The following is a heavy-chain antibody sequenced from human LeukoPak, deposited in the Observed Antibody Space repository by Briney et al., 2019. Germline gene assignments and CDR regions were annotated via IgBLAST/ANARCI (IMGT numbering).Heavy chain of an antibody. D-gene: IGHD3-10*01. Sequence: SETLSLTCTVSGGSISSYYWSWIRQPAGKGLEWIGRIYTSGSTNYNPSLKSRVTMSVDTSKNQFSLKLSSVTAADTAVYYCARQDLLWFGEFKNWLDPWGQGTLVTVAS. CDR2: IYTSGST. V-gene: IGHV4-4*07. CDR1: GGSISSYY. CDR3: ARQDLLWFGEFKNWLDP. J-gene: IGHJ5*02.